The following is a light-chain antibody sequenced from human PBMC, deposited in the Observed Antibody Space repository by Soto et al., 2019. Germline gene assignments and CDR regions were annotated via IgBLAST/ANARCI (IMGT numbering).Light chain of an antibody. CDR1: NSEVGGYNS. V-gene: IGLV2-14*03. Sequence: QSALTQPASVSGSPGQSITISCTGTNSEVGGYNSVSWYQHHPGKAPKLIIYDVSNRPSGVSNRFSGSKSGNTASLTISGLQAEDEADYYCSSYTSSSTQVFGTGTKVTVL. J-gene: IGLJ1*01. CDR3: SSYTSSSTQV. CDR2: DVS.